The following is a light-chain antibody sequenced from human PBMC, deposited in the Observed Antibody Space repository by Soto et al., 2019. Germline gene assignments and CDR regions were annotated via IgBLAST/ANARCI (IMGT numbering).Light chain of an antibody. CDR2: GAS. Sequence: IVMTQSPATLSVSPGERATLSCRASRSVSSNLAWYQQKPGQAPRLLMYGASSRANGIPARFSGSGSGTEFTLTISSLQSEDFAVYCCHQYNNWPWTFGQGTKVDIK. V-gene: IGKV3-15*01. CDR3: HQYNNWPWT. J-gene: IGKJ1*01. CDR1: RSVSSN.